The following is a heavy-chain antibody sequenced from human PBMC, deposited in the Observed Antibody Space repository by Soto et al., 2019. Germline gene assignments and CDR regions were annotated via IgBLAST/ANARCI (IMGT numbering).Heavy chain of an antibody. D-gene: IGHD1-20*01. CDR1: VGSISVSYYY. J-gene: IGHJ4*02. CDR3: ATSQKGSNWNYFDH. CDR2: VFYTGFT. Sequence: PSETLWVTCAVSVGSISVSYYYWGWLRPSPGKGPEWIGSVFYTGFTSYNPSLESRVSVSVDTSKNQFSLKVSGVSAADTAVYYRATSQKGSNWNYFDHWGQGALVTVSS. V-gene: IGHV4-39*01.